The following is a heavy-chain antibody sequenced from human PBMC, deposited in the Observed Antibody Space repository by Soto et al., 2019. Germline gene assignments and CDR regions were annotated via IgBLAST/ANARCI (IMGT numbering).Heavy chain of an antibody. V-gene: IGHV3-33*01. D-gene: IGHD3-9*01. CDR2: IWYAGSNK. CDR1: GFTFSSYG. CDR3: ASGRDVEHQLGFDP. Sequence: HPGRSLRLSCAASGFTFSSYGMHLVRQAPGKGLECVSVIWYAGSNKYYADSVKGRVTISRDNSKSTLYLQMNSLRAEDTAVYYCASGRDVEHQLGFDPGGQGTLVTVSS. J-gene: IGHJ5*02.